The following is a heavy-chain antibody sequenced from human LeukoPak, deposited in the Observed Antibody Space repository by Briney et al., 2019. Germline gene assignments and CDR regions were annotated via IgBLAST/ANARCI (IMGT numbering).Heavy chain of an antibody. CDR3: LGATTLSYYMDV. V-gene: IGHV3-23*01. J-gene: IGHJ6*03. CDR1: GFTFSSYA. Sequence: GGSLRLSCAASGFTFSSYAMSWVRQAPGKGLEWVSAFSGSGGSTYYADSVKGRFTISRDNAKNSLYLQMNSLRAEDTAVYYCLGATTLSYYMDVWGKGTTVTVSS. CDR2: FSGSGGST. D-gene: IGHD1-26*01.